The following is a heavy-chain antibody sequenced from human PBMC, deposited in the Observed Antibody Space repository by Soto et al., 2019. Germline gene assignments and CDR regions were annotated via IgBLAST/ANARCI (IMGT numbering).Heavy chain of an antibody. CDR2: IKSKTDGGTT. J-gene: IGHJ4*02. CDR3: TAKYCSGGSCGDY. D-gene: IGHD2-15*01. V-gene: IGHV3-15*01. Sequence: EVPLVESGGGLVKPGGSLRLSCAASGFTFSNAWMSWVRQAPGKGLEWVGRIKSKTDGGTTDYAAPVKGRFTISRDDSKNTLYLQMNSLKTEDTAVYYCTAKYCSGGSCGDYWGQGTLVTVSS. CDR1: GFTFSNAW.